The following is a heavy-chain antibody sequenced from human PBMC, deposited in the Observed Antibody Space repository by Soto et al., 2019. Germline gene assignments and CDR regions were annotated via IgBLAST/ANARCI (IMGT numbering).Heavy chain of an antibody. CDR3: AKHYASGTFYTHFDY. Sequence: PSETLSLTCAVYGGSISSSTYYWGWIRQPPGKGLEWIGSIYYSGSTNYNPSLKSRVTISVDTSKNQFSLKLSSVTAADTAVYYCAKHYASGTFYTHFDYWGQGTLVTVSS. J-gene: IGHJ4*02. V-gene: IGHV4-39*01. D-gene: IGHD3-10*01. CDR1: GGSISSSTYY. CDR2: IYYSGST.